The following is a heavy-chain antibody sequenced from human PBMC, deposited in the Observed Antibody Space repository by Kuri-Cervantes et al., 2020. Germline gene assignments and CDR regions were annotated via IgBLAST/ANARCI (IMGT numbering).Heavy chain of an antibody. CDR1: GGSLGDYY. D-gene: IGHD3-16*02. Sequence: SETLSLTCAVYGGSLGDYYWNWIRQPPGKGLEWIGEISLSGSTKYNPSLKSRVTISVDTSKNQFSLKLSSVTAADTAVYYCARAARLKGRYHYFDYWGQGTLVTVSS. CDR3: ARAARLKGRYHYFDY. J-gene: IGHJ4*02. V-gene: IGHV4-34*01. CDR2: ISLSGST.